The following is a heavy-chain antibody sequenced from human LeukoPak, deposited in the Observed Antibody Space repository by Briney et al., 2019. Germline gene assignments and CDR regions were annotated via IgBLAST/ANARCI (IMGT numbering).Heavy chain of an antibody. CDR1: GGSFSGYY. Sequence: SETLSLTCAVYGGSFSGYYWSWIRQPPGKGLEWIGEINHSGSTNYNPSLKSRVTISVDTSKNQFSLKLSSVTAADTAVYYCARDQYSSWYPYYYYYYMDVWGKGTTVTVSS. J-gene: IGHJ6*03. D-gene: IGHD6-13*01. CDR2: INHSGST. V-gene: IGHV4-34*01. CDR3: ARDQYSSWYPYYYYYYMDV.